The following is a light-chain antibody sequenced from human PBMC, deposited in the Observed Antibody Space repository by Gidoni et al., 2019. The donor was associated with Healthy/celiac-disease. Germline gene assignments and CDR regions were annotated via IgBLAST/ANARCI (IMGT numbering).Light chain of an antibody. CDR1: QSVSSRY. CDR3: QQYGSSPRVT. J-gene: IGKJ4*01. V-gene: IGKV3-20*01. Sequence: EIVLTQSPGTLSLSPGEGATLSCRASQSVSSRYLAGYQQKPGQAPRLLIYRASSRATGIPDRFSGSGSGTDFTLTISRLEPEDFAVYYCQQYGSSPRVTFGGGTKVEIK. CDR2: RAS.